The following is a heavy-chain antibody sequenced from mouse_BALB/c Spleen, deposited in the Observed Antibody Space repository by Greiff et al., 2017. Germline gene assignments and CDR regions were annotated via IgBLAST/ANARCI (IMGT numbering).Heavy chain of an antibody. Sequence: EVKVVESGGGLVKPGGSLKLSCAASGFTFSSYAMSWVRQSPEKRLEWVAEISSGGSYTYYPDTVTGRFTISRDNAKNTLYLEMSSLRSEDTAMYYCARDNGNYPAWFAYWGQGTLVTVSA. CDR2: ISSGGSYT. J-gene: IGHJ3*01. V-gene: IGHV5-9-4*01. D-gene: IGHD2-1*01. CDR1: GFTFSSYA. CDR3: ARDNGNYPAWFAY.